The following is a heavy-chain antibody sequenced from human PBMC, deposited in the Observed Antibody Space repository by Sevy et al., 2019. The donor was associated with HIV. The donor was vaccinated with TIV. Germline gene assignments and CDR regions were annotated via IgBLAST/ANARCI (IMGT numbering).Heavy chain of an antibody. CDR1: GFTFSSYS. CDR2: ISSSSSTI. V-gene: IGHV3-48*02. Sequence: GGSLRLSCAASGFTFSSYSMNWVRQAPGKGLEWVSYISSSSSTIYYADSVKGRFTISRDNAKNSLYLQMNSLRDEDTVVYYCARADYGDYVRNLAFDIWGQGTMVTVSS. J-gene: IGHJ3*02. D-gene: IGHD4-17*01. CDR3: ARADYGDYVRNLAFDI.